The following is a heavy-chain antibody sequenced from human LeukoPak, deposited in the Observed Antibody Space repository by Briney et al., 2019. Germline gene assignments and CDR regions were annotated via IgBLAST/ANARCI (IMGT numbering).Heavy chain of an antibody. J-gene: IGHJ6*02. CDR3: ARGCFVLRYFDWFPAGYYYGMGV. V-gene: IGHV4-34*01. Sequence: SETLSLTCAVYGGSFSGYYWSWIRQPPGKGLEWIGEINHSGSTNYNPSLKSRVTISVDTSKNQFSLKLSSVTAADTAVYYCARGCFVLRYFDWFPAGYYYGMGVWGQGTTVTVSS. CDR2: INHSGST. D-gene: IGHD3-9*01. CDR1: GGSFSGYY.